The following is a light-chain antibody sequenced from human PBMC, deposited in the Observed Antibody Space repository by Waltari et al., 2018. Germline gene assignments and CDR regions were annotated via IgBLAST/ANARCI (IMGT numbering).Light chain of an antibody. Sequence: IQMTQSPSTLSASVGDRVTITCRASQTISTWLAWYQHKPGQAPKLLIYDASTIQSGVPSRFSGSGSGTEFSLTISSLQPDDFATYYCQQYNIYWTFGQGTKVEIK. CDR1: QTISTW. V-gene: IGKV1-5*01. J-gene: IGKJ1*01. CDR3: QQYNIYWT. CDR2: DAS.